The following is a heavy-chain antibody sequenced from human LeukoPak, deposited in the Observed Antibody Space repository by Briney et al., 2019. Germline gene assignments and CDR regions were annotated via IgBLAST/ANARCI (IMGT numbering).Heavy chain of an antibody. Sequence: GGPLRLSCAASGFTFDDYGMHWVRQPPGKGLEWVSGISWNSGNIGYADSVKGRFTISRDNSKNTLYLQMNSLRTEDTAVYYCATVDDLDAFGIWGQGTMITVSS. V-gene: IGHV3-9*01. D-gene: IGHD2-2*03. CDR2: ISWNSGNI. CDR1: GFTFDDYG. CDR3: ATVDDLDAFGI. J-gene: IGHJ3*02.